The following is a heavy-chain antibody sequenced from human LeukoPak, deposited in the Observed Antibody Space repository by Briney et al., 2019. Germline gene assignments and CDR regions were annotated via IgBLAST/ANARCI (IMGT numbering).Heavy chain of an antibody. CDR1: GYSFTSYW. D-gene: IGHD6-19*01. V-gene: IGHV5-51*01. Sequence: GESLRISCKGSGYSFTSYWIGWVRQMPGKGLEWVGIIYPGDSDARYSPSFQGQVTISADKSISTAYLQWSSLKASDTAMYYCARRGHIAVAGGDYWGQGTLVTVSS. CDR2: IYPGDSDA. J-gene: IGHJ4*02. CDR3: ARRGHIAVAGGDY.